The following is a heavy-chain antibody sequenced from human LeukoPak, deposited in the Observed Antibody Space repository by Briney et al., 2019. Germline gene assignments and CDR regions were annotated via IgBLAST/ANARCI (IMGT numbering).Heavy chain of an antibody. Sequence: SETLSLTCTVSGGSISSSSYYWGWIRQPPGKGLEWIGSIYYSGSTYYNPSLKSRVTISVDTSKNQFSLKLSSVTAADTAVYYCAREESGSLPDYWGQGTLVTVSS. D-gene: IGHD1-26*01. CDR1: GGSISSSSYY. CDR3: AREESGSLPDY. J-gene: IGHJ4*02. CDR2: IYYSGST. V-gene: IGHV4-39*02.